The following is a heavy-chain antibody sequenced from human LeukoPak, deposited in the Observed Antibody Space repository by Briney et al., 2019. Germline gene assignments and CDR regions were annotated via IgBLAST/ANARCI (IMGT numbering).Heavy chain of an antibody. J-gene: IGHJ4*02. CDR2: IYSSGST. D-gene: IGHD2-15*01. V-gene: IGHV3-66*02. CDR3: ARPGYCSGGSCPLRY. CDR1: GFTVSSNY. Sequence: GGSLRLSCAASGFTVSSNYMSWVRRAPGKGLEWVSVIYSSGSTYYADSVKGRFTISRDNSKNTLYLQMNSLRAEDTAVYYCARPGYCSGGSCPLRYWGQGTLVTVSS.